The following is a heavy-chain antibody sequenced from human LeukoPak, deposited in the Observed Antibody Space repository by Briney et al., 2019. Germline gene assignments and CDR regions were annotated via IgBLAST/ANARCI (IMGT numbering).Heavy chain of an antibody. Sequence: PSETLSLSCTVSGGSISSYYWSWIRQAPGKGLEWIGYIYYGGSTSYNPSLKSRVTISVGTSKNQFSLKLSSVTAADTAVYYCARVPNSGWYYFDYWGQGTLVTVSS. J-gene: IGHJ4*02. V-gene: IGHV4-59*01. D-gene: IGHD6-19*01. CDR2: IYYGGST. CDR3: ARVPNSGWYYFDY. CDR1: GGSISSYY.